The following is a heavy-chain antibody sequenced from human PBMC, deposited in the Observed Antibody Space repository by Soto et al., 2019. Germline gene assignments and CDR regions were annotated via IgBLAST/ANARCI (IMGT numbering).Heavy chain of an antibody. J-gene: IGHJ3*02. V-gene: IGHV1-24*01. CDR3: ATAFYDSSGQGAFDI. Sequence: ASVKVSCKVSGYTLTELSMHWVRQAPGKGLEWMGGFDPEDGETIYAQKFQGRVTMTEDTSSDTAYMELSSLRSEDTAVYYCATAFYDSSGQGAFDIWGQGTMVTVSS. D-gene: IGHD3-22*01. CDR1: GYTLTELS. CDR2: FDPEDGET.